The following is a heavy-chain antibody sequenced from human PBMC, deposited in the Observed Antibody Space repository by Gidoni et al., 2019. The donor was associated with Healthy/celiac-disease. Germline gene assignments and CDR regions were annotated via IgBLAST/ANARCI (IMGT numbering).Heavy chain of an antibody. CDR3: ARTLAYCGGDCYPDAFDI. V-gene: IGHV4-59*01. D-gene: IGHD2-21*02. CDR2: IYYSGST. J-gene: IGHJ3*02. CDR1: GGPISSSY. Sequence: QVQLPESGPGLVKPSETLSLTCTVSGGPISSSYWSWIRQPPGKGLKWLGYIYYSGSTNYNPSLKSRVTISVDTSKNQFSLKLSSVTAADTAVYYCARTLAYCGGDCYPDAFDIWGQGTMVTVSS.